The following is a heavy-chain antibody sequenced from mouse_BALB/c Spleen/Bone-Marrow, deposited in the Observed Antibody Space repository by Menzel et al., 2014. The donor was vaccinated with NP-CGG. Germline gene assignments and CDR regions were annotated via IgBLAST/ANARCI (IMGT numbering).Heavy chain of an antibody. CDR1: GFSLSIYA. CDR2: INSYGDT. Sequence: ESRGRLVTPGTPLTLTCTVSGFSLSIYAMGWVRQAPGKGLEWIGIINSYGDTYYASWAKGRFTISXTSTTVDLRISSPTTEDTAAYFCARDLFYPAYSTGIGMLWGQGTLVTVS. V-gene: IGHV5-6-5*01. J-gene: IGHJ3*01. D-gene: IGHD2-5*01. CDR3: ARDLFYPAYSTGIGML.